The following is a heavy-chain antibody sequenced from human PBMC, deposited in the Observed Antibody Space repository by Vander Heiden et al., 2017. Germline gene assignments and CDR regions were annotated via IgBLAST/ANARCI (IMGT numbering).Heavy chain of an antibody. J-gene: IGHJ4*02. CDR1: GFNFRVYC. Sequence: EVQLVQSGGGLVQPGGSLRLSCAASGFNFRVYCMNGIRQAPGKGLEWISYMTSDTRTIHYADSVKGRFTISRDNDKYSLYLQMNSLRDEDTAVYYCARSVEGSHDYWGKGALVIVSS. CDR2: MTSDTRTI. V-gene: IGHV3-48*02. CDR3: ARSVEGSHDY. D-gene: IGHD6-13*01.